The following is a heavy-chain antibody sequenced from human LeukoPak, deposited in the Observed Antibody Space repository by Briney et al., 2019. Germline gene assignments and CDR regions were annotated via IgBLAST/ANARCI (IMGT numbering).Heavy chain of an antibody. J-gene: IGHJ4*02. CDR2: ISGSGGST. CDR1: GFTFSSDA. Sequence: GGSLRLSCAASGFTFSSDAMSWVRQAPGKGLEWVSAISGSGGSTYYADSVKGRFTISRDNSKNTLYLQMNSLRAEDTAVYYCARGHYYDSSGYYYPWSYWGQGTLVTVSS. D-gene: IGHD3-22*01. V-gene: IGHV3-23*01. CDR3: ARGHYYDSSGYYYPWSY.